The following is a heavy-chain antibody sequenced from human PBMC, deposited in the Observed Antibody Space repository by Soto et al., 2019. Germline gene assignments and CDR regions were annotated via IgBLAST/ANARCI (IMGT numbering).Heavy chain of an antibody. D-gene: IGHD3-22*01. Sequence: GXSLRLSCVASGFVFNTYTLTWFRQAPGNGLEWVSSIIGSSGDTSYADSVRGRFTISRDNSKNTLYLQMNSLRAEDTAVYYCAKGHYYDSSGFFDYWGQGTLVTVSS. CDR2: IIGSSGDT. V-gene: IGHV3-23*01. J-gene: IGHJ4*02. CDR1: GFVFNTYT. CDR3: AKGHYYDSSGFFDY.